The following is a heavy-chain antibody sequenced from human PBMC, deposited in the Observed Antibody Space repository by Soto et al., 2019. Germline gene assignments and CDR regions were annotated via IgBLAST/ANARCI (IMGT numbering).Heavy chain of an antibody. D-gene: IGHD3-16*01. CDR1: GYNFDSYG. V-gene: IGHV1-18*04. CDR3: VRGFLVESGSFGGH. CDR2: ISTYTGNT. Sequence: QVQLVQSRAEVRKPGASVRVTCQASGYNFDSYGLNWVRQAPGQGPQWMGWISTYTGNTDIAPRFQGRLILTTDTSTSTAYMELRSLRADDTAVYYCVRGFLVESGSFGGHWGQGPLVTVSS. J-gene: IGHJ4*02.